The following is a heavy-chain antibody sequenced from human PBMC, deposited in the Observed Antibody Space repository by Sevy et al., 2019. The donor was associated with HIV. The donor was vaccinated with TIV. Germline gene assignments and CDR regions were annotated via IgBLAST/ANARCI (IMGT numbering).Heavy chain of an antibody. Sequence: SGKSFKTFWVAWVRQMPGKGPEWMGTINPDDSDTRYRPLFGGQVTISADKSMNNAFLQWNSLKASDTDIDYSATSTGYSTRFDHWGPGTLVTVSS. CDR3: ATSTGYSTRFDH. D-gene: IGHD2-8*01. J-gene: IGHJ4*02. V-gene: IGHV5-51*01. CDR2: INPDDSDT. CDR1: GKSFKTFW.